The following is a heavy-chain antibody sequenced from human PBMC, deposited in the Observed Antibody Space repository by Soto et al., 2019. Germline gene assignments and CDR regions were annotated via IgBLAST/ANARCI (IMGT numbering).Heavy chain of an antibody. Sequence: AASVKVSCKASGGTFSSYAISWVRQAPGQGLEWMGGIIPIFGTANYAQKFQGRVTITADESTSTAYMELSSLRSEDTAVYYCASRQEGRFFEYYWGQGTLVTVSS. D-gene: IGHD3-3*01. J-gene: IGHJ4*02. CDR2: IIPIFGTA. V-gene: IGHV1-69*13. CDR1: GGTFSSYA. CDR3: ASRQEGRFFEYY.